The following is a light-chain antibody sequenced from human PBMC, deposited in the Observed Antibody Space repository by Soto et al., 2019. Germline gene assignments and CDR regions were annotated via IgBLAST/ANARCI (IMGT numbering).Light chain of an antibody. CDR3: AAWDDILNGYV. J-gene: IGLJ1*01. CDR2: SNY. V-gene: IGLV1-44*01. CDR1: SSNIESNT. Sequence: SALTQPPSASGTPGQRVTISCSGSSSNIESNTVTWYQQLPGTAPKLVIYSNYDRPSGVPDRFSGSTSGTSASLVIRGLQSEDEADYYCAAWDDILNGYVFGGGTKSPS.